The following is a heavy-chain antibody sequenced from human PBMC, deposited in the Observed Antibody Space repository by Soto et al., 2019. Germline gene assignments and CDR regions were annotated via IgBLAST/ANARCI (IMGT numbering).Heavy chain of an antibody. CDR3: ARDQGVTFGGIIVPSADY. V-gene: IGHV3-30*14. Sequence: QVQLVESGGGVVQPGRSLRLSCAASGFTFGYYTMHWVRQSPGKGLEWVAVISYDGNHQYYADSLKGRFTISRDNSRSTLYLQMDSLSPEDTGLYYCARDQGVTFGGIIVPSADYWGQGTLVSVSS. D-gene: IGHD3-16*02. CDR2: ISYDGNHQ. CDR1: GFTFGYYT. J-gene: IGHJ4*02.